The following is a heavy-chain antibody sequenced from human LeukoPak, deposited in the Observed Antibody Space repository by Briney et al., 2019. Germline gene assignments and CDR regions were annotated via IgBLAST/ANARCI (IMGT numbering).Heavy chain of an antibody. CDR1: GGSISSGGYS. Sequence: SETLSLTCAVSGGSISSGGYSWSWIRQPPGKGLEWIGYIYHSGSTYYNPSLKSRVTISVDRSKNQFSLKLSSATAADTAVYYCARYPNTPGSYFDYWGQGTLVTVSS. V-gene: IGHV4-30-2*01. CDR2: IYHSGST. CDR3: ARYPNTPGSYFDY. D-gene: IGHD1-26*01. J-gene: IGHJ4*02.